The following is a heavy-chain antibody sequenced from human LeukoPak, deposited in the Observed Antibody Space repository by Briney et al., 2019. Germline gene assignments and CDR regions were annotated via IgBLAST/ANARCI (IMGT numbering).Heavy chain of an antibody. CDR2: ISGSGGNT. CDR1: GFTFSSYA. V-gene: IGHV3-23*01. J-gene: IGHJ6*03. D-gene: IGHD4-11*01. Sequence: GGSLRLSCAASGFTFSSYAMSWVRQAPGKGLEWVSAISGSGGNTYYADSVKGRFTISRDSSKNTLYLQMNSLRAEDTAVYYCARDPGVTTPDYYYYYYMDVWGKGTTVTVSS. CDR3: ARDPGVTTPDYYYYYYMDV.